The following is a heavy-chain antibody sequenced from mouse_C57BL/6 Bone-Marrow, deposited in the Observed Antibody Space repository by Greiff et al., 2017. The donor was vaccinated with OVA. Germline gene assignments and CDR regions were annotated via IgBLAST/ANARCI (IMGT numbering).Heavy chain of an antibody. Sequence: EVKLMESGGGLVKPGGSLKLSCAASGFTFSSYAMSWVRQTPEKRLEWVATISDGGSYTYYPDNVKGRFTISRDNAKNNLYLQMSHLKSEDTAMYYCARVDWDPFDYWGQGTTLTVSS. CDR1: GFTFSSYA. CDR2: ISDGGSYT. D-gene: IGHD4-1*01. V-gene: IGHV5-4*03. J-gene: IGHJ2*01. CDR3: ARVDWDPFDY.